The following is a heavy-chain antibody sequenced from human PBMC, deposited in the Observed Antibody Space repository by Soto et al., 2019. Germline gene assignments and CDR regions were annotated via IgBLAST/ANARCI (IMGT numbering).Heavy chain of an antibody. V-gene: IGHV3-23*01. D-gene: IGHD3-16*01. CDR3: AKDPRAGVVTFGGD. Sequence: EVQLLESGGDLVQPGGSLRLSCAASGFTFSSYAMNWVRQAPGKGLEWVSTISVSGGTTYYADSVKGRFTISRDNSRNALFLQLNNLRAEDTAVYYCAKDPRAGVVTFGGDWCRGTLVTVSS. CDR1: GFTFSSYA. CDR2: ISVSGGTT. J-gene: IGHJ2*01.